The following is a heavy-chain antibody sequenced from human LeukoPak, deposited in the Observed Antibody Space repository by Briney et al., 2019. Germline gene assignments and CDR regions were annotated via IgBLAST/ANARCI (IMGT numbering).Heavy chain of an antibody. V-gene: IGHV1-2*04. CDR2: INPNSGGT. Sequence: ASVKVSCKASGGTFISYAISWVRQAPGQGLEWMGWINPNSGGTNYAQKFQGWVTMTRDTSISTAYMELSRLRSDDTAVYYCARAFHYYDSSAESGYFDYWGQGTLVTVSS. CDR1: GGTFISYA. J-gene: IGHJ4*02. D-gene: IGHD3-22*01. CDR3: ARAFHYYDSSAESGYFDY.